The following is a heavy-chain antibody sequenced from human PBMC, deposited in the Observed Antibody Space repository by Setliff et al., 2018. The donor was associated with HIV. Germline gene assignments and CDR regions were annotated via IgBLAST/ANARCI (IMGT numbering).Heavy chain of an antibody. V-gene: IGHV1-18*01. Sequence: WASVKVSCKASGYIFTRSGFNWVRQAPGQGLEWIGWISAYNGNTYSAQKFQGRVTMTTDSSTSTAYMELRSLRSDDTAMYYCARSGWTSYVVSPPSAMDVWGQGTTVTVSS. CDR3: ARSGWTSYVVSPPSAMDV. D-gene: IGHD3-16*01. J-gene: IGHJ6*02. CDR2: ISAYNGNT. CDR1: GYIFTRSG.